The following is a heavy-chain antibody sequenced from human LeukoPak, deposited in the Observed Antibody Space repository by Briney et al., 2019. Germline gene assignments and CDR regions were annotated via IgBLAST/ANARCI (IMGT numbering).Heavy chain of an antibody. V-gene: IGHV3-21*01. CDR2: ISSSSSYI. CDR3: ARRIHQAGGFDY. CDR1: GFTFSSYS. D-gene: IGHD6-13*01. J-gene: IGHJ4*02. Sequence: GGSLRLSCAASGFTFSSYSMNWVRQAPGKGLEWVSSISSSSSYIYYADSVKGRFTNSRDNAKNSLYLQMNSLRAEDTAVYYCARRIHQAGGFDYWGQGTLVTVSS.